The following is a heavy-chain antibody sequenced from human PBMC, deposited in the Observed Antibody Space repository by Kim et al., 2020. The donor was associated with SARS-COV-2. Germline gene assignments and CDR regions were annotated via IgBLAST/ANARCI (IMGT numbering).Heavy chain of an antibody. J-gene: IGHJ4*02. Sequence: GGSLRLSCSASGFTFSSYAMHWVRQAPGKGLEYVSAISSNGGSTYYADSVKGRFTISRDNSKNTLYLQMSSLRAEDTAVYYCVRYRVDDSSSWYKLWYWGQGTLVTVSS. CDR2: ISSNGGST. V-gene: IGHV3-64D*09. D-gene: IGHD6-13*01. CDR1: GFTFSSYA. CDR3: VRYRVDDSSSWYKLWY.